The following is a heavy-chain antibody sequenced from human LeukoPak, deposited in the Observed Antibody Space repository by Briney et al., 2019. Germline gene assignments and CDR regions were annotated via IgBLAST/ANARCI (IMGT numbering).Heavy chain of an antibody. Sequence: PGGSLRLSCAASGFTFRNYAMTWVRQAPGKGLEWVSDISGSADSTNYADSVKGRFTISRDNSKNTLYLQMNSLRAEDTAIYYCTKITTGTVDYWGQGTLVTVSS. CDR2: ISGSADST. D-gene: IGHD1-1*01. CDR1: GFTFRNYA. V-gene: IGHV3-23*01. CDR3: TKITTGTVDY. J-gene: IGHJ4*02.